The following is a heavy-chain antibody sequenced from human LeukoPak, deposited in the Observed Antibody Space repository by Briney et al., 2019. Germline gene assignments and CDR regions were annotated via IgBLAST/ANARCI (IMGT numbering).Heavy chain of an antibody. CDR1: GGSISSGNYY. J-gene: IGHJ4*02. Sequence: SETQSLTCTVSGGSISSGNYYWSWIRQPAGKGLEWIGRVYTYGNTNYNPSLKSRVTISIDTSRNQFSLKLSSVTAADTAVYYCARLLIYTPCFDYWSQGTLVTVSS. CDR3: ARLLIYTPCFDY. CDR2: VYTYGNT. V-gene: IGHV4-61*02. D-gene: IGHD3-16*01.